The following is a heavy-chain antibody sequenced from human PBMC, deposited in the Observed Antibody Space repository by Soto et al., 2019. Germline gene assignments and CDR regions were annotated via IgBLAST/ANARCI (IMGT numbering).Heavy chain of an antibody. D-gene: IGHD6-6*01. CDR1: GGTFSNYA. V-gene: IGHV1-69*01. CDR3: ARSSGGSYYYDGGLDV. J-gene: IGHJ6*02. Sequence: QVQLVQSGAEVKKPGSSVKVSCKASGGTFSNYAISWGRQAHGQGVVWMGWIIPIFGTANSAQTFQGRVTITADESTSTAYMELSSRRSEDTVVYYSARSSGGSYYYDGGLDVWGQGTTVTVSS. CDR2: IIPIFGTA.